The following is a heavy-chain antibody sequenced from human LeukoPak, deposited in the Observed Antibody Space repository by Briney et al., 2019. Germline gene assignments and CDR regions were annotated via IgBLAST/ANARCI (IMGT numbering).Heavy chain of an antibody. V-gene: IGHV4-34*01. D-gene: IGHD2-15*01. CDR3: ARRYCSGSSCYSGFDY. Sequence: PSETLSFTCAVYGVSFSGYYWSWIRQSPGKGLEWIVEINHSGSTNYNPSLKSRVTISVDSSKNQFSLKLSSVTAADTAVYYCARRYCSGSSCYSGFDYWGQGTLVTVSS. J-gene: IGHJ4*02. CDR1: GVSFSGYY. CDR2: INHSGST.